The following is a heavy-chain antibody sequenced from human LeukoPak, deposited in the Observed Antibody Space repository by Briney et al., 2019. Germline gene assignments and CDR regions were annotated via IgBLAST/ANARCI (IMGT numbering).Heavy chain of an antibody. D-gene: IGHD1-26*01. Sequence: ASVKVSCKASGYTFTGYYMHWVRQAPGQGLEWMGWINPNSGGTNYAQKFQGRVTMTRDTSINTAYMELSRLRSDDTAVYYCARDRLTSGSYFFDYWGQGTLVTVSS. J-gene: IGHJ4*02. CDR1: GYTFTGYY. CDR3: ARDRLTSGSYFFDY. V-gene: IGHV1-2*02. CDR2: INPNSGGT.